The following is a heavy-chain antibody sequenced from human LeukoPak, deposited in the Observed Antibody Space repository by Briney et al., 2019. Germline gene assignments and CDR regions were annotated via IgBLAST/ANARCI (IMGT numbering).Heavy chain of an antibody. Sequence: ASVKVSCKASGYTFTGYYMHWVRQAPGQGLEWMGWINPNSGGTNYAQKFQGRVTMTRDTSISTAYMELSRLRSDDTAVYYCARARLRYFALGPWGQGTLVTVSS. J-gene: IGHJ5*02. V-gene: IGHV1-2*02. CDR3: ARARLRYFALGP. CDR1: GYTFTGYY. D-gene: IGHD3-9*01. CDR2: INPNSGGT.